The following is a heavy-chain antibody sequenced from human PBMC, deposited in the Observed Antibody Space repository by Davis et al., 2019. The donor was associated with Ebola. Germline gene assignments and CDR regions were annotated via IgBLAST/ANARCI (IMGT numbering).Heavy chain of an antibody. CDR3: ARDPGRGWELPY. D-gene: IGHD1-26*01. J-gene: IGHJ4*02. CDR2: ISAYNGNT. Sequence: ASVTVPCKASGYTFTSYGISWVRQAPGQGLEWMGWISAYNGNTSYAQKLQGRVTMTTDTSTSTAYMELRSLRSDDTAVYYCARDPGRGWELPYWGQGTLVTVSS. CDR1: GYTFTSYG. V-gene: IGHV1-18*01.